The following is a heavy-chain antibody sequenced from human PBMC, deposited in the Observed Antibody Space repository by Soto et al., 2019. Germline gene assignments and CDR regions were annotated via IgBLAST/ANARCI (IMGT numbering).Heavy chain of an antibody. V-gene: IGHV3-7*01. J-gene: IGHJ5*02. CDR3: AFAIVVVTAIDFDP. CDR2: IKQDGSEK. Sequence: GGSLRLSCAASGFTFSSYWMSWVRQAPGKGLEWVANIKQDGSEKYYVDSVKGRFTISRDNAKNSLYLQMNSLRAEDTAVYYCAFAIVVVTAIDFDPWGQGTLVTVPS. D-gene: IGHD2-21*02. CDR1: GFTFSSYW.